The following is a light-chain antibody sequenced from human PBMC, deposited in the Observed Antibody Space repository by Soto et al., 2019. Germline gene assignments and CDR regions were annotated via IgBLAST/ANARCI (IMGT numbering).Light chain of an antibody. Sequence: EIVLLQSPVAVSLSPGESAALACGLCQSVSSSYLARNQQKPGHAPRFLIYGASNSATGIPDRFSGSGSGTDFPITISRLEPEDVAVYYCQQYGSSPRTFGQGTKVDIK. V-gene: IGKV3-20*01. J-gene: IGKJ1*01. CDR3: QQYGSSPRT. CDR1: QSVSSSY. CDR2: GAS.